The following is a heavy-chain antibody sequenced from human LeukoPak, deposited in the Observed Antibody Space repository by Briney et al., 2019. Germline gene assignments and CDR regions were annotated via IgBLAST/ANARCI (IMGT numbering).Heavy chain of an antibody. CDR2: INPNSGGK. Sequence: ASVKVSCKASGYTFTRYYMHWLRQAPGRGLEWMGCINPNSGGKNYAQKLQGRVTMTRDTSISTAYMELSRLRSDNTAVYYCARQAGSGSYGYFDYWGQGTLVTVSS. J-gene: IGHJ4*02. CDR1: GYTFTRYY. D-gene: IGHD1-26*01. CDR3: ARQAGSGSYGYFDY. V-gene: IGHV1-2*02.